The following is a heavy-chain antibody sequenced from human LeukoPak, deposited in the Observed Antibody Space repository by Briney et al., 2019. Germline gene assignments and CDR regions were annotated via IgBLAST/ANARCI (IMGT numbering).Heavy chain of an antibody. CDR2: MNPNTGYT. CDR3: ARSSAWAHFDN. CDR1: GYTFTSYD. Sequence: GASEKVSCKASGYTFTSYDIIWVRQATGQGLEWMGWMNPNTGYTGYAHQFQGRITMTRNTAISTAYMDLSSLNSQDTAVYYCARSSAWAHFDNWGQGTLVSVSS. V-gene: IGHV1-8*01. J-gene: IGHJ4*02. D-gene: IGHD2-15*01.